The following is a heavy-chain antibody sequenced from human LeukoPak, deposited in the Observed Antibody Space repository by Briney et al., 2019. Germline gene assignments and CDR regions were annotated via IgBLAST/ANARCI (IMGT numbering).Heavy chain of an antibody. Sequence: SETLSLTCTVSGGSISSGGYYWSWIRQHPGKGLERIGYIYYSGSTYYNPSLKSRVTISVDTSKNQFSLKLSSVTAADTAVYYCAREGKQHYYDSSGYETLDAFDIWGQGTMVTVSS. V-gene: IGHV4-31*03. CDR1: GGSISSGGYY. CDR2: IYYSGST. J-gene: IGHJ3*02. CDR3: AREGKQHYYDSSGYETLDAFDI. D-gene: IGHD3-22*01.